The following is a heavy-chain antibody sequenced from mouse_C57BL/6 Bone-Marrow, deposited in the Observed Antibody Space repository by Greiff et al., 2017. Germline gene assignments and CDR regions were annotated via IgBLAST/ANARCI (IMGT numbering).Heavy chain of an antibody. CDR3: ARRVYYDYDGPMDY. J-gene: IGHJ4*01. D-gene: IGHD2-4*01. V-gene: IGHV1-63*01. CDR2: IYPGGGYT. Sequence: VQLQESGAELVRPGTSVKMSCKASGYTFTNYWIGWAKQRPGHGLEWIGDIYPGGGYTNYNEKFKGKATLTADKSSSTAYMQFSSLTSEDSAIYYCARRVYYDYDGPMDYWGQGTSVTVSS. CDR1: GYTFTNYW.